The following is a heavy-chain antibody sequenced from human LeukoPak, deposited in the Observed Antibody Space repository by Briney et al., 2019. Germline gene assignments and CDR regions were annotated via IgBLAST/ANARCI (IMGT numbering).Heavy chain of an antibody. Sequence: GGSLRLSCAASGFTVSSNYMSWVRQAPGKGLERVSVIYSGGSTYYADSVKGRFTISRDNSKNTLYLQMNSLRAEDTAVYYCARDGGYSGYDLWYWGQGTLVTVSS. CDR2: IYSGGST. CDR1: GFTVSSNY. V-gene: IGHV3-53*01. J-gene: IGHJ4*02. CDR3: ARDGGYSGYDLWY. D-gene: IGHD5-12*01.